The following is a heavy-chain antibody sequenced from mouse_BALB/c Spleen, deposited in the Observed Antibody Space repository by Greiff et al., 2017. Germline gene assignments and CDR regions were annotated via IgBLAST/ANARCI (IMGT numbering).Heavy chain of an antibody. Sequence: QVQLQQPGAELVKPGASVKLSCKASGYTFTSYWMHWVKQRPGQGLEWIGEIKPSNGRTNYNEKFKSKATLTVDKSSSTAYMQLSSLTSEDSAVYYCARERGLLLRVFYYAMDYWGQGTSVTVSS. V-gene: IGHV1S81*02. CDR2: IKPSNGRT. D-gene: IGHD1-1*01. J-gene: IGHJ4*01. CDR3: ARERGLLLRVFYYAMDY. CDR1: GYTFTSYW.